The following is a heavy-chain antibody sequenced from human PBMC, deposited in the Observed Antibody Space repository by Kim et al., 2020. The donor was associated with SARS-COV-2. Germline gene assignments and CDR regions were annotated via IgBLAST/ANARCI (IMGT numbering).Heavy chain of an antibody. Sequence: SETLSLTCTVSGGSISSGGYYWSWIRQHPGKGLEWIGYIYYSGSTYYNPSLKSRVTISVDTSKNQFSLKLSSVTAADTAVYYCARGFSCSSTSCYNWFDPWGQGTLVTVSS. CDR2: IYYSGST. J-gene: IGHJ5*02. D-gene: IGHD2-2*01. CDR3: ARGFSCSSTSCYNWFDP. V-gene: IGHV4-31*03. CDR1: GGSISSGGYY.